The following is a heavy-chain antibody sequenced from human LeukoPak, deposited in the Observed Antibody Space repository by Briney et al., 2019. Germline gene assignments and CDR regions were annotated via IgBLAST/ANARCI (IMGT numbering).Heavy chain of an antibody. Sequence: GGSVKVSCKASGGTFSSYAISWVRQAPGQGPEWMGRIIPILGIANYAQKSQGRVTITADKSTSTAYMELSSLRSEDTAVYYCATPAGSSSLVFDYWGQGTLVTVSS. CDR2: IIPILGIA. V-gene: IGHV1-69*04. D-gene: IGHD6-13*01. CDR1: GGTFSSYA. CDR3: ATPAGSSSLVFDY. J-gene: IGHJ4*02.